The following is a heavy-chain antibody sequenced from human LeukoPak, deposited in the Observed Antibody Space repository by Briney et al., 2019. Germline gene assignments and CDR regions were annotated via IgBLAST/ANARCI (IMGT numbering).Heavy chain of an antibody. J-gene: IGHJ4*02. CDR1: GFTFSSYA. Sequence: AGSLRLYCAAYGFTFSSYAMNWVRQAPGKGLEWFSAISGGGASTYYADSVKGRFTISRDNSKNTLYLQMNSLRAEDTAVYYCAKGEGGYCSSTSCSTFFDYWGQGTLVTVSS. CDR3: AKGEGGYCSSTSCSTFFDY. V-gene: IGHV3-23*01. D-gene: IGHD2-2*01. CDR2: ISGGGAST.